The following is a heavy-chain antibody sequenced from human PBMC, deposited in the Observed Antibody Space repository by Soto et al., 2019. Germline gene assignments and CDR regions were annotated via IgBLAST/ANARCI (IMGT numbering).Heavy chain of an antibody. Sequence: PSETLSLTCAVSGCSISSGGYSCSWIRQPPGKGLEWIGYIYHSGSTYYNPSLKSRVTISVDRSKNQFSLKLSSVTAADTAVYYCARGMTTVTTLDYWGQGTLVTVSS. J-gene: IGHJ4*02. CDR1: GCSISSGGYS. V-gene: IGHV4-30-2*01. CDR2: IYHSGST. CDR3: ARGMTTVTTLDY. D-gene: IGHD4-4*01.